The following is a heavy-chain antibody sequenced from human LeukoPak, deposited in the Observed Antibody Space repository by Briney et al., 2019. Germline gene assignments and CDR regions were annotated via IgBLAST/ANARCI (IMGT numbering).Heavy chain of an antibody. J-gene: IGHJ6*02. V-gene: IGHV4-4*07. CDR1: GGSISSYY. CDR2: IYTSGST. D-gene: IGHD4-17*01. Sequence: SETLSLTCTVSGGSISSYYWSWIRQPAGKGLEWIGRIYTSGSTNYNPSLKSRVTMSVDTSKNQSSLKLSSVTAADTAVYYCARDSYGDYYYYYGMDVWGQGTTVTVSS. CDR3: ARDSYGDYYYYYGMDV.